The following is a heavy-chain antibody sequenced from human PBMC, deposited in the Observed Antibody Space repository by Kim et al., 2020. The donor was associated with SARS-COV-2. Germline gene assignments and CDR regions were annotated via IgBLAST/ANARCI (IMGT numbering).Heavy chain of an antibody. Sequence: GGSLRLSCAASGFTFSSYAMSWVHQAPGKGLEWVSAISGSGGSTYYADSVKGRFTISRDNSKNTLYLQMNSLRAEDTAVYYCAKTTLTMIVVVPDWFDYWGQGTLVTVSS. D-gene: IGHD3-22*01. J-gene: IGHJ5*01. CDR2: ISGSGGST. V-gene: IGHV3-23*01. CDR3: AKTTLTMIVVVPDWFDY. CDR1: GFTFSSYA.